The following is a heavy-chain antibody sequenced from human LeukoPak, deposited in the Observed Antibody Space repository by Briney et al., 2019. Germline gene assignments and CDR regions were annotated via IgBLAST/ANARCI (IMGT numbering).Heavy chain of an antibody. CDR1: GFSFSSNS. Sequence: GGSLRLSCAASGFSFSSNSMSWVRQAPGKGLEWVSAISGSGGRTFYADSVKGRFTISRDNSKNTLYLQMNSLRAEDTAVYYCAKDGGEYYDILTGYYPRLYYMDVWGKGTTVTISS. V-gene: IGHV3-23*01. D-gene: IGHD3-9*01. CDR3: AKDGGEYYDILTGYYPRLYYMDV. J-gene: IGHJ6*03. CDR2: ISGSGGRT.